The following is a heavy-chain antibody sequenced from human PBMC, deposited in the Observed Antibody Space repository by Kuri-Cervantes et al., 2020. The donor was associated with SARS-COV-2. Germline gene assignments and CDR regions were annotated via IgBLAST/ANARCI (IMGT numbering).Heavy chain of an antibody. Sequence: ESLKISCAVYGGSVSGYYWSWIRQPPGKGLEWIGEISHSGTTNYNMSLKSRVTISVDTSKNQFSLKLYSVTAADTAVYYCARNSKRSGYTYGVTGRLDPWGRGTLVTVSS. CDR3: ARNSKRSGYTYGVTGRLDP. D-gene: IGHD5-18*01. J-gene: IGHJ5*02. CDR2: ISHSGTT. V-gene: IGHV4-34*01. CDR1: GGSVSGYY.